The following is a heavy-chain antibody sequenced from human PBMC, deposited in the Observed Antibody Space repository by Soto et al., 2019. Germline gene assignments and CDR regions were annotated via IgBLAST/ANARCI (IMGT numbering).Heavy chain of an antibody. CDR1: VFTFSRYG. Sequence: GGSLRLSCAASVFTFSRYGMHWVRQAPGKGLEWVAVIWYDGSNVYYADSVKGRFTISRDNSKNTLYLQMNSLRAEDTAVYYCARRGSGSYYDYWGQGTLVTVSS. D-gene: IGHD1-26*01. J-gene: IGHJ4*02. CDR3: ARRGSGSYYDY. V-gene: IGHV3-33*01. CDR2: IWYDGSNV.